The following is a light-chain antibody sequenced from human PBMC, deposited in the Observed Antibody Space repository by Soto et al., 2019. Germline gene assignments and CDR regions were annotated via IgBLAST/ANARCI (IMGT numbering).Light chain of an antibody. CDR1: SSDVGGYNY. Sequence: QSALTQPASVSGSPGQSITISCTGTSSDVGGYNYVSWYQQHPGKAPELMIYDVNNRPSGVSNHFSGSKSGNTASLTISGLQAEDEADYYCSSYTSSNTLFVFGTGTKVTVL. CDR2: DVN. J-gene: IGLJ1*01. CDR3: SSYTSSNTLFV. V-gene: IGLV2-14*03.